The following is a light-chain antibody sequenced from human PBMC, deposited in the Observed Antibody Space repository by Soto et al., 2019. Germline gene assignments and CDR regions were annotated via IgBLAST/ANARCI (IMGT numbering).Light chain of an antibody. CDR1: QVISTS. CDR3: QKYNSAPYT. CDR2: AAS. J-gene: IGKJ5*01. Sequence: DLQLTLSPSSLSPSIGESATLTCLASQVISTSLAWYQVKPGKAPKLLIYAASTLESGVPSRFSATVSGTEFSLTITSLQPEDVATYYCQKYNSAPYTFGQGTRLEIK. V-gene: IGKV1-9*01.